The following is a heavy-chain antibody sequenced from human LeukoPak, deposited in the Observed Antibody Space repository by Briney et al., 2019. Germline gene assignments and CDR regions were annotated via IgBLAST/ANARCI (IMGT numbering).Heavy chain of an antibody. CDR1: GFTFSSYG. V-gene: IGHV3-30*18. J-gene: IGHJ6*03. CDR3: AKDPRYCSSTSCYVSYYYYYYMDV. D-gene: IGHD2-2*01. CDR2: ISYDGSNK. Sequence: PGRSLRLSCAASGFTFSSYGMHWVRQAPGKGLEWVAVISYDGSNKYYADSVKGRFTISRDNSKNTLYLQMNSLRAEDTAVYYCAKDPRYCSSTSCYVSYYYYYYMDVWGKGTTVTVSS.